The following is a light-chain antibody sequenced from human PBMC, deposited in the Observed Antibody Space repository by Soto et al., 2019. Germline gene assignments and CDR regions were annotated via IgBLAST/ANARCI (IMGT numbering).Light chain of an antibody. V-gene: IGKV1-39*01. J-gene: IGKJ1*01. CDR3: QQSFSTPRT. CDR1: QTINTY. Sequence: DIQMTQSPSSLSASVGDRVTISCRASQTINTYVNWYLQKPGKAPKLLIYAASSLHSGGPSRFSGSGSGTYFTLTISSLQPEDFATYYCQQSFSTPRTFGKGTKVEIK. CDR2: AAS.